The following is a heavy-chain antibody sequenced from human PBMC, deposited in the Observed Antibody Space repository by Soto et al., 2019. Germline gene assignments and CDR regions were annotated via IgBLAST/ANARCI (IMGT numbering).Heavy chain of an antibody. CDR2: MYTGGST. D-gene: IGHD2-15*01. CDR1: SGSVSNYY. CDR3: ARASVGPPGGGSWTMPFDS. V-gene: IGHV4-4*07. J-gene: IGHJ4*02. Sequence: QVQLQESGPGLVKPSETLTLTCKVSSGSVSNYYWSWIRQPAGKGLEWIGRMYTGGSTNYNPSLKGRVTMSVDTSKNQFSLRLTSVTAADTAVYYCARASVGPPGGGSWTMPFDSWGRGTLVTVSS.